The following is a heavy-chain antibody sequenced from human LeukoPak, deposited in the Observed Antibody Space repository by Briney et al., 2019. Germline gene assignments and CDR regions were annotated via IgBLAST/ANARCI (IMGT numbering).Heavy chain of an antibody. CDR1: GFTFSSYA. J-gene: IGHJ4*02. CDR2: ISSDGSLE. V-gene: IGHV3-30-3*01. D-gene: IGHD2-2*01. Sequence: PGRSLRLSCAASGFTFSSYAMHWVRQAPSKGLEWLAVISSDGSLEYYADSVKGRITISRDNSKNTLYLQMNSLRPEDTAVYYCARDPVPAAARHFDYWGQGTLVTVSS. CDR3: ARDPVPAAARHFDY.